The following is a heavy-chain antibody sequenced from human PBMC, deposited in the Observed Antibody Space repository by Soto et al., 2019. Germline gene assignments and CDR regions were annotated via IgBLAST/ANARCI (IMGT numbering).Heavy chain of an antibody. Sequence: QVQLQQWGAGLLKPSETLSLTCAVYGGSFSGYYWSWIRQPPGKGLEWIGEINHSGSTNYNPSLKSRVTISVDTSKNQFSLKLSSVTAADTAVYYCARGRSRVWFGESIFDYWGQGTLVTVSS. CDR1: GGSFSGYY. CDR3: ARGRSRVWFGESIFDY. J-gene: IGHJ4*02. CDR2: INHSGST. V-gene: IGHV4-34*01. D-gene: IGHD3-10*01.